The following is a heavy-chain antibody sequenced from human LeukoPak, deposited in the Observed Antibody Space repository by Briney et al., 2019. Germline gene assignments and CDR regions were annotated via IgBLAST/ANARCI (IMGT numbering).Heavy chain of an antibody. CDR1: GYSFPNYW. CDR3: ARRARGYSYGH. J-gene: IGHJ4*02. V-gene: IGHV5-51*01. D-gene: IGHD5-18*01. Sequence: KDGESLKISCQGSGYSFPNYWIAWVRQMPGKGLEWMGVIFPGDSDIRYSPSFQGQVTISADKSIDTAYLQWSSLKASDSAMYYCARRARGYSYGHWGQGTLVTVSA. CDR2: IFPGDSDI.